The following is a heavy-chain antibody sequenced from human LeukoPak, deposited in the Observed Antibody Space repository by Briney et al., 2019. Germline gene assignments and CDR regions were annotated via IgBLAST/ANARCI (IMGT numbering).Heavy chain of an antibody. CDR2: IGPHSTFT. V-gene: IGHV1-2*02. D-gene: IGHD2/OR15-2a*01. CDR1: GFTFTDHY. Sequence: ASVKVSCKSSGFTFTDHYIHWVRQGPGQGLEWIGYIGPHSTFTSSPQEFQGRVTMTRDASMSTAHMELTRLTSDDTAVYYCVREGEGPLSKDFDYWGQGTLVTVSS. J-gene: IGHJ4*02. CDR3: VREGEGPLSKDFDY.